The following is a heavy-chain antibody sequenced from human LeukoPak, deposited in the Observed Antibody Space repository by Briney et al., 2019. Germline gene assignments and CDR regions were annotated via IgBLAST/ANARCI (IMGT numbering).Heavy chain of an antibody. V-gene: IGHV1-2*02. CDR2: INPNSGGT. Sequence: ASVTVSCTASGYTFTGYYLHWVRQAPGQGLEWMGWINPNSGGTNYAQKFQGRVTMTRDTSISTAYIELSRLRSNDTAVYYCARTMVRGVFNWFDPWGQGTLVTVSS. J-gene: IGHJ5*02. CDR1: GYTFTGYY. D-gene: IGHD3-10*01. CDR3: ARTMVRGVFNWFDP.